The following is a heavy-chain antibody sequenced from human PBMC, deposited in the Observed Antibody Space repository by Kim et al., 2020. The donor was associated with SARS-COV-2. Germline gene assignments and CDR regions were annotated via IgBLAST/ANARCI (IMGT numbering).Heavy chain of an antibody. J-gene: IGHJ5*02. CDR2: INPSDGST. V-gene: IGHV1-46*01. CDR1: GYTFTRHQ. Sequence: ASVKVSCKAFGYTFTRHQLHWVRQAPGQGLEWMGIINPSDGSTTYAQKFQGRVTITRDTSTSTVYMELSSLRFEDTAVYYCARDWGPGSYYTETWGQGTLVTVTS. CDR3: ARDWGPGSYYTET. D-gene: IGHD3-10*01.